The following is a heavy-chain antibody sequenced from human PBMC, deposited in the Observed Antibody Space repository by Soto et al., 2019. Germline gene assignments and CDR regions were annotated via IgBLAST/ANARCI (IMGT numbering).Heavy chain of an antibody. Sequence: QITLKESGPTLVKPTQTLTLTCTFSGFSLTSTRVGVGWIRQPPGKALEWLALIYWDDDKRYNPSLKSRLTITKDTSTNQVVITMTNMYPVDTATYYCTHTTSGHADFDYWGQGTLVTVSS. J-gene: IGHJ4*02. V-gene: IGHV2-5*02. CDR1: GFSLTSTRVG. CDR3: THTTSGHADFDY. D-gene: IGHD2-15*01. CDR2: IYWDDDK.